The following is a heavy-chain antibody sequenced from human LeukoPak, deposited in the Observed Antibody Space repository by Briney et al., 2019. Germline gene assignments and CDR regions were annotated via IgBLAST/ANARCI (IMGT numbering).Heavy chain of an antibody. CDR3: VSFSETY. V-gene: IGHV3-74*01. CDR1: GNYW. D-gene: IGHD2/OR15-2a*01. Sequence: RSGGSLRLSCAASGNYWMHWVRQVRGKGLVGVSHMNSDGSWTSYADSVKCRFTISKDNAKNTVYLQMNSLRAEDTAVYYCVSFSETYWGRGTLVTVSS. J-gene: IGHJ4*02. CDR2: MNSDGSWT.